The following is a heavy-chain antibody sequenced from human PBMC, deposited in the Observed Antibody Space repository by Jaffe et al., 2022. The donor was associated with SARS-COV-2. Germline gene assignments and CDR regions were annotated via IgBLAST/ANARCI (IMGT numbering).Heavy chain of an antibody. CDR1: GGTFSSYA. V-gene: IGHV1-69*01. Sequence: QVQLVQSGAEVKKPGSSVKVSCKASGGTFSSYAISWVRQAPGQGLEWMGGIIPIFGTANYAQKFQGRVTITADESTSTAYMELSSLRSEDTAVYYCARDHVIVGATQGEYYGMDVWGQGTTVTVSS. CDR2: IIPIFGTA. D-gene: IGHD1-26*01. CDR3: ARDHVIVGATQGEYYGMDV. J-gene: IGHJ6*02.